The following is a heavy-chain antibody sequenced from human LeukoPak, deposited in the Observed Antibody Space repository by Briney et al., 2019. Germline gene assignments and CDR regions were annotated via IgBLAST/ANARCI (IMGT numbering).Heavy chain of an antibody. J-gene: IGHJ5*02. CDR1: GFTFSSYG. CDR3: ARDLGQYYDTSDNWFDP. D-gene: IGHD3-22*01. V-gene: IGHV3-23*01. CDR2: ISGSGGST. Sequence: GGTLRLSCAASGFTFSSYGMSWVRQAPGKGLEWVSAISGSGGSTYYADSVKGRFTISRDNSKNTLYLQMNSLRAEDTAVYYCARDLGQYYDTSDNWFDPWGQGTLVTVSS.